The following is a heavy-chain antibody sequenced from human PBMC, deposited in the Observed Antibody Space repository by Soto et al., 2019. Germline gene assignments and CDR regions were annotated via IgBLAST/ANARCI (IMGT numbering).Heavy chain of an antibody. CDR3: AKTVRSPYYFDY. V-gene: IGHV3-23*01. CDR2: ISGSGGST. D-gene: IGHD3-22*01. Sequence: PGGSLRLSCAASGFTFSSYAVSWVRQAPGKGLEWVSAISGSGGSTYYADSVKGRFTISRDNSKNTLYLQMNSLRAEDTAVYYCAKTVRSPYYFDYWGQGTLVTVSS. CDR1: GFTFSSYA. J-gene: IGHJ4*02.